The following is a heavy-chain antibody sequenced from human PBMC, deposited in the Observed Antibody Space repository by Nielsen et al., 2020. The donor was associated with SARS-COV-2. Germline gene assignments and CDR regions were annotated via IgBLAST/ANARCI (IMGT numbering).Heavy chain of an antibody. V-gene: IGHV6-1*01. CDR2: TYYRSKWYN. Sequence: SQTLSLTCAISGDSFSSNSAAWNWLRQSPSRGLEWLGRTYYRSKWYNDYAVSVKSRITINPDTSKNQFSLQLNSVTPEDTAVYYCARDAHSSGPYYYYYMDVWGKGTTVTVSS. D-gene: IGHD6-19*01. CDR3: ARDAHSSGPYYYYYMDV. CDR1: GDSFSSNSAA. J-gene: IGHJ6*03.